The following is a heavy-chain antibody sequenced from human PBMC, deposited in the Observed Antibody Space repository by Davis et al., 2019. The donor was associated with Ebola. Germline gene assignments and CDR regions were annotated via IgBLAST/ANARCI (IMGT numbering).Heavy chain of an antibody. CDR3: SSWVSSHFDF. J-gene: IGHJ4*02. CDR1: GFTFRNYA. D-gene: IGHD6-13*01. V-gene: IGHV3-23*05. Sequence: PGGSLRLSCAASGFTFRNYAMMWARQAPGKGLEWVSTIDGPTTNTHYGDSVKGRFTISRDNSKNTLFLQMDSLRPEDTAMYYCSSWVSSHFDFWGRGTLVTVSS. CDR2: IDGPTTNT.